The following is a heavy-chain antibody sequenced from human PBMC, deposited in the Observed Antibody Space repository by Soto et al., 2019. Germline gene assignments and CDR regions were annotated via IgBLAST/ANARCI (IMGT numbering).Heavy chain of an antibody. CDR2: ITSSSVTM. J-gene: IGHJ4*02. CDR3: VGEVGFQLIY. CDR1: GFTFSTHS. D-gene: IGHD2-2*01. Sequence: GGSLRLSCAASGFTFSTHSMNWVRQAPGKGLEWISYITSSSVTMYADPVKGRFTISRDNAKNSLYLQMNSLRAEDTAVYFCVGEVGFQLIYWGQGTLVTVSS. V-gene: IGHV3-48*01.